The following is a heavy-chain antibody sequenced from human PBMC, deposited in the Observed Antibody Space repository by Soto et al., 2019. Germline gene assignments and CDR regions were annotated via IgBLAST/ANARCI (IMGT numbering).Heavy chain of an antibody. CDR3: ARRRNNRGERHYYYYGMDV. V-gene: IGHV4-31*03. Sequence: SETLSLTCTVSGGSISSGGYYWSWIRQHPGKGLEWIGYIYYSGSTYYNPSLKSRVTISVDTSKNQFSLKLSSVTAADTAVYYCARRRNNRGERHYYYYGMDVWGQGTTVTVSS. D-gene: IGHD3-10*01. CDR2: IYYSGST. CDR1: GGSISSGGYY. J-gene: IGHJ6*02.